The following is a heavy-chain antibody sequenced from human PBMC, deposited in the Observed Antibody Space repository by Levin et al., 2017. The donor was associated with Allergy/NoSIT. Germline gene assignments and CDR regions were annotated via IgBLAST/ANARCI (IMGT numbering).Heavy chain of an antibody. CDR1: GYSFTDYY. J-gene: IGHJ4*02. D-gene: IGHD2-21*02. Sequence: GGSLRLSCKASGYSFTDYYVHWVRQAPGQGLEWMGWINPKSGGTNYAQNFQGRVTMTRDTSISTAYMDLSSLTSDDTALYYCARGGAYCGGDCYSDWGQGTLVTVSS. CDR3: ARGGAYCGGDCYSD. V-gene: IGHV1-2*02. CDR2: INPKSGGT.